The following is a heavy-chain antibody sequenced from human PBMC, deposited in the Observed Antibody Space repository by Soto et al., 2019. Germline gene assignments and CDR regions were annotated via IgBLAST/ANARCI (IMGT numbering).Heavy chain of an antibody. CDR1: GFTFGDYA. D-gene: IGHD3-9*01. Sequence: PGGSLRLSCTASGFTFGDYAMSWFRQDPGKGLEWVGFIRSKAYGGTTEYAASVKGRFTISRDDSKSIAYLQMNSLKTEDTAVYYCTSEDLRYFDSFPGYFDYWGQGTLVTVSS. CDR3: TSEDLRYFDSFPGYFDY. CDR2: IRSKAYGGTT. J-gene: IGHJ4*02. V-gene: IGHV3-49*03.